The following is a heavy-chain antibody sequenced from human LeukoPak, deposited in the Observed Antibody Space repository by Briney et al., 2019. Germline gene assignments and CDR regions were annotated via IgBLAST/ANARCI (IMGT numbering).Heavy chain of an antibody. Sequence: ASVKFSCKVSEYTLTELSMHWVRQAPGKGLEWMGGFDPVYGDTIYAQKFQGRVTMTEDTSTDTAYMELSSLRSEDKAVYYCATARSGYFHYNRFDPWGQGTLVTVSS. D-gene: IGHD3-3*01. CDR2: FDPVYGDT. J-gene: IGHJ5*02. CDR3: ATARSGYFHYNRFDP. CDR1: EYTLTELS. V-gene: IGHV1-24*01.